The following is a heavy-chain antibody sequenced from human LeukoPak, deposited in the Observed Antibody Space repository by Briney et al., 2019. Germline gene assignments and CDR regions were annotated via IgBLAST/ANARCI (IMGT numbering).Heavy chain of an antibody. J-gene: IGHJ4*02. CDR1: GFTFSSYS. CDR3: AKAAPYYDFWSGPTFDY. V-gene: IGHV3-21*04. D-gene: IGHD3-3*01. CDR2: ISSSSSYI. Sequence: GGSLRLSCAASGFTFSSYSMNWVRQAPGKGLEWVSSISSSSSYIYYADSVKGRFTISRDNAKNSLYLQMNSLRAEDTALYYCAKAAPYYDFWSGPTFDYWGQGTLVTVSS.